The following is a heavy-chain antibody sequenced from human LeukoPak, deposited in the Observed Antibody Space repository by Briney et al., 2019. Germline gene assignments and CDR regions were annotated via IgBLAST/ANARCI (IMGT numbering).Heavy chain of an antibody. Sequence: PGGSLRLSCGASGFNFSSYAMSWVRQAPGKGLEWVSVMYSGGTTYYADSVKGRFTLSRDKSENTLYLQMNSLRAQDTAVYYCARGGNYYDRSGYYSGQALDIWGQGTMVTVSS. CDR2: MYSGGTT. CDR3: ARGGNYYDRSGYYSGQALDI. CDR1: GFNFSSYA. V-gene: IGHV3-53*01. J-gene: IGHJ3*02. D-gene: IGHD3-22*01.